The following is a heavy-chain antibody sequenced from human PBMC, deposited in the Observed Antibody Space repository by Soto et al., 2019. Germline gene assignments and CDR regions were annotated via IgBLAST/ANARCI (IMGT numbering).Heavy chain of an antibody. J-gene: IGHJ4*02. D-gene: IGHD4-17*01. CDR2: ISSGGST. Sequence: EVQLVESGGNLVQPGGSLRLFCVASGFTVSSNHMTGVRQAPGKGLEWVSLISSGGSTYYADSVKGRFTISRDNSRNTLYLQMNSLRAEDTAMYHCARSLTTVTSWVYWGQGTLVTVSS. CDR3: ARSLTTVTSWVY. CDR1: GFTVSSNH. V-gene: IGHV3-66*01.